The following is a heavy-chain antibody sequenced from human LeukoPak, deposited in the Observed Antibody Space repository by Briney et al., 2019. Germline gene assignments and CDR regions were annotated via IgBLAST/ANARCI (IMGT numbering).Heavy chain of an antibody. CDR1: GFTFDDYA. CDR3: ANDIGYYDILTGYSEAFDI. Sequence: GRSLRLSCAASGFTFDDYAMHWVRQAPGKGLEWVSGSSWNSGSIGYADSVKGRFTISRDNAKNSLYLQMNSLRAEDTALYYCANDIGYYDILTGYSEAFDIWGQGTMVTVSS. V-gene: IGHV3-9*01. D-gene: IGHD3-9*01. CDR2: SSWNSGSI. J-gene: IGHJ3*02.